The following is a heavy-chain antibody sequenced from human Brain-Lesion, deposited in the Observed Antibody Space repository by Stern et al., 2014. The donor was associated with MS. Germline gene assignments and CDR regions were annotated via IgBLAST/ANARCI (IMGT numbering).Heavy chain of an antibody. D-gene: IGHD6-19*01. J-gene: IGHJ1*01. CDR2: ISGRGGTT. CDR1: GFSFSTYA. V-gene: IGHV3-23*04. Sequence: VQLVESGGGLVQPGGSLSLSCAASGFSFSTYAMSWVRQTPGKGLQWVSVISGRGGTTYYADSVKGRFTISRDNSKNTLYLQMDSLRADDTAVYYCAKWPHHIAVAGTRYFQHWGQGTLVTVSS. CDR3: AKWPHHIAVAGTRYFQH.